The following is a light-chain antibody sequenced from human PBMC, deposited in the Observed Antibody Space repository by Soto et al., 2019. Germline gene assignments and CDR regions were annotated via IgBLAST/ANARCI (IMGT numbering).Light chain of an antibody. CDR2: SAS. CDR1: ETISDY. J-gene: IGKJ4*01. CDR3: QQTFSNLLS. Sequence: IQMTQSPSSLSASVGDRVTITCRSSETISDYLNWYQHKPGEAPKVLISSASTLRGGVPSRFSGTGSGTDFTLTISSLQPEDVATYYCQQTFSNLLSFGGGTK. V-gene: IGKV1-39*01.